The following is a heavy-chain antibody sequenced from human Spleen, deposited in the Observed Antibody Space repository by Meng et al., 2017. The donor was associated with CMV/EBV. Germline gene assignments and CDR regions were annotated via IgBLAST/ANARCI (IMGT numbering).Heavy chain of an antibody. D-gene: IGHD7-27*01. Sequence: KVSCKASGYTFAGHYLHWLRQAPGQGLEWMAWIHYDTGETNYAQNFHGRVTVTRDTSITTVYMELRSLRPDDTAMYYCARDDNWGPDYWGQGTLVTVSS. V-gene: IGHV1-2*02. CDR2: IHYDTGET. CDR3: ARDDNWGPDY. J-gene: IGHJ4*02. CDR1: GYTFAGHY.